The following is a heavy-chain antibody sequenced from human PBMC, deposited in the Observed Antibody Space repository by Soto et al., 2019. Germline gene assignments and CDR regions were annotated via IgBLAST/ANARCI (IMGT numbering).Heavy chain of an antibody. D-gene: IGHD6-13*01. CDR2: IYYIGST. V-gene: IGHV4-31*03. Sequence: SETLSLTCTVSGASISSGGYYWNWIRHLPGKCLEWIGYIYYIGSTYYNPSLQSRITISVDTSKNQFSLKVTSVTAADTAVYYCATFDSWEVPFEHWGQGTQVTVSS. CDR3: ATFDSWEVPFEH. CDR1: GASISSGGYY. J-gene: IGHJ4*02.